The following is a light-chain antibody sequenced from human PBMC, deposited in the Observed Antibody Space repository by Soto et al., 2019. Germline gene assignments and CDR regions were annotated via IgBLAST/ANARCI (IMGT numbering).Light chain of an antibody. CDR1: QSVSSY. J-gene: IGKJ1*01. CDR2: DAS. CDR3: QQRSNWPRT. Sequence: EIVLTQSPATLSLSPGERATLSCRASQSVSSYLAWYQQKPGQAPRLLIYDASNRATGIPARFSGSGSVTDFTLTIRSLEPEDFAVYYCQQRSNWPRTFGQGTKVEIK. V-gene: IGKV3-11*01.